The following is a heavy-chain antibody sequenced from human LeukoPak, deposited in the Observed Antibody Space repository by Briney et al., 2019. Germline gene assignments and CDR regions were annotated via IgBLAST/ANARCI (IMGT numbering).Heavy chain of an antibody. CDR1: GYTFSSYG. J-gene: IGHJ6*02. V-gene: IGHV1-18*01. Sequence: ASVKVSCKASGYTFSSYGISWVRQAPGQGLEWMGWISAYNGNTDYAQKLQGRVTMTTDTSTSTAYMELRSLRSDDTAMYYCAREGAGDIVVVVAAMYYYYGMDVWGQGTTVTVSS. CDR2: ISAYNGNT. D-gene: IGHD2-15*01. CDR3: AREGAGDIVVVVAAMYYYYGMDV.